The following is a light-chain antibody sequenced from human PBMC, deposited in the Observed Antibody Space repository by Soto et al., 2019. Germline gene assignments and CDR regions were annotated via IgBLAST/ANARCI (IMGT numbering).Light chain of an antibody. CDR2: AAS. CDR1: QSINTW. J-gene: IGKJ5*01. CDR3: HSRA. Sequence: DIQMTQSPSTLSASVGDRVTITCRASQSINTWLAWYQQKPGKAPKLLIYAASSLQSGVPSRFSASGSGTDFTLTNSSLQPEDFATYFCHSRAFGQGTRLEI. V-gene: IGKV1-5*01.